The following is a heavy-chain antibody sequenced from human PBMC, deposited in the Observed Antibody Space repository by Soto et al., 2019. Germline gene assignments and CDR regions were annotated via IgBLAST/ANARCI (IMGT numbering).Heavy chain of an antibody. Sequence: GESLKISCKGSGYSFTSYLIGWVRQMPGKGLEWMGIIYPGDSDTRYSPSFQGQVTISADKSISTAYLQWSSLKASDTAMYYCARLRFLEWLSSPLDYWGQGTLVTVSS. CDR2: IYPGDSDT. J-gene: IGHJ4*02. CDR3: ARLRFLEWLSSPLDY. V-gene: IGHV5-51*01. CDR1: GYSFTSYL. D-gene: IGHD3-3*01.